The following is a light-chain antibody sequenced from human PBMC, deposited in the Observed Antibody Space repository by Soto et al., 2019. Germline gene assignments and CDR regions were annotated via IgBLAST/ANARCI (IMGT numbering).Light chain of an antibody. Sequence: DIVMTQSPDSLAVSLGERATINCKSSQSILYSSNNENYLAWYQQKPGQPPKLLIYWASTRESGVPDRFSGSGSGTDFTLTISSLQADDVAVYYCQHYYSIPYTFGQGTKLEIK. CDR2: WAS. J-gene: IGKJ2*01. CDR1: QSILYSSNNENY. CDR3: QHYYSIPYT. V-gene: IGKV4-1*01.